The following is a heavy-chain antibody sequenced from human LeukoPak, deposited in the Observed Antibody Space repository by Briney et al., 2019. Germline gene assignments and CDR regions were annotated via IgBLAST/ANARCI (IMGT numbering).Heavy chain of an antibody. V-gene: IGHV1-69*05. Sequence: SVKVSCKASGYTFTSYGISWVRQAPGQGLEWMGRIIPIFGTANYAQKFQGRVTITTDESTSTAYMELSSLRSEDTAVYYCAGESGLLITMIVASMYFDYWGQGTLVTVSS. D-gene: IGHD3-22*01. J-gene: IGHJ4*02. CDR2: IIPIFGTA. CDR3: AGESGLLITMIVASMYFDY. CDR1: GYTFTSYG.